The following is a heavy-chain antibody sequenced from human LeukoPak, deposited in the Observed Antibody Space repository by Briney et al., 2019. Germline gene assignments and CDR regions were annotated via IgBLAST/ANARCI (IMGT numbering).Heavy chain of an antibody. J-gene: IGHJ4*02. CDR2: IYCSGST. CDR1: GGSISSNSYY. Sequence: PSETLSLTCAVSGGSISSNSYYWGWIRQPPGKGLEWIGSIYCSGSTYYNPSLKSRVTISVDTSKNQFSLKLSSVTAADTAVYYCARTRYYYNSRSYGAPYYFDYWGQGTLVTVSS. CDR3: ARTRYYYNSRSYGAPYYFDY. D-gene: IGHD3-10*01. V-gene: IGHV4-39*01.